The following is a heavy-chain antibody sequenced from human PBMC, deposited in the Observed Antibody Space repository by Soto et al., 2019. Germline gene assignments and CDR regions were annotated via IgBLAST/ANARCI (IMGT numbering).Heavy chain of an antibody. D-gene: IGHD3-3*01. CDR3: ASDCWSGYQDYYGMDV. CDR1: GGTFSSYS. V-gene: IGHV1-69*13. Sequence: GASVQVSCKGCGGTFSSYSISWVRQAPGQGLEWMGGIIPIFGTANYAQKFQGRVTITAAESTSTAYMELSSRRSEDTAVYYCASDCWSGYQDYYGMDVWGQGTTVTVSS. J-gene: IGHJ6*02. CDR2: IIPIFGTA.